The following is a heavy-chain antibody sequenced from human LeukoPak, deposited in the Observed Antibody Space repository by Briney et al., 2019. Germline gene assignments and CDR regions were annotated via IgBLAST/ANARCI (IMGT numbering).Heavy chain of an antibody. CDR1: GYTFTSYG. CDR2: INPNSGGT. CDR3: ASSGSSWYGPIDP. Sequence: ASVKVSCKASGYTFTSYGISWVRQAPGQGLEWMGWINPNSGGTNYAQKFQGWVTMTRDTSISTAYMELRRLRSDDTAVYYCASSGSSWYGPIDPWGQGTLVTVSS. V-gene: IGHV1-2*04. J-gene: IGHJ5*02. D-gene: IGHD6-13*01.